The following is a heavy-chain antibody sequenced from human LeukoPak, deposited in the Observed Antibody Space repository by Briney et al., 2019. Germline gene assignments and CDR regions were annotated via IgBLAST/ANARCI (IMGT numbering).Heavy chain of an antibody. CDR2: MNPNSGNT. Sequence: ASVKVSCKASGYTFTSYDINWVRQATGQGLEWMGWMNPNSGNTGYAQKFQGRVTITRNTSISTAYMELSSLRSEDTAVYYCARGQLTDPRIDYWGQGTLVTVSS. D-gene: IGHD6-13*01. CDR3: ARGQLTDPRIDY. CDR1: GYTFTSYD. V-gene: IGHV1-8*03. J-gene: IGHJ4*02.